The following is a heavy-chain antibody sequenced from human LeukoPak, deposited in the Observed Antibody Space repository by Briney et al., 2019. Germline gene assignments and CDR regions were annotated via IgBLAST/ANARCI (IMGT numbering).Heavy chain of an antibody. CDR2: IRSKAYGGTT. D-gene: IGHD5-24*01. J-gene: IGHJ4*02. CDR1: GFTFGDYA. V-gene: IGHV3-49*03. CDR3: TRDGYNLAFDY. Sequence: GGSLRLSCTASGFTFGDYAMSWFRQAPGKGLEWVGFIRSKAYGGTTEYAASVKGRFTISRDDSKSIAYLQMNSLKTEDTAVYYCTRDGYNLAFDYWGQGTLVTVSS.